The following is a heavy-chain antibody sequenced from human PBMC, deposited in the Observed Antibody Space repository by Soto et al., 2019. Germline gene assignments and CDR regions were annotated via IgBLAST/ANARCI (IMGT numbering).Heavy chain of an antibody. CDR2: IFYSGST. V-gene: IGHV4-59*01. CDR3: ATGPADTAMVDS. J-gene: IGHJ4*02. CDR1: GGSIRSYY. D-gene: IGHD5-18*01. Sequence: SETLSLTCTVSGGSIRSYYWTWIRQPPGKGLEWLGYIFYSGSTFYNPSLKSRVTISIHTSKSQFSLQLTSVTAADTAVYYCATGPADTAMVDSWGQGTLVTDSS.